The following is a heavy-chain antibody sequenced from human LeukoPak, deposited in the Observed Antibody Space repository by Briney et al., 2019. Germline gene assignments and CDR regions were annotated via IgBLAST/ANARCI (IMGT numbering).Heavy chain of an antibody. V-gene: IGHV3-53*01. D-gene: IGHD5-24*01. Sequence: GGSLRLSCGASGFNLTTNYMSWVRQAPGKGLEWVSVIYSGGTTYSADSVKGRFTISRDISKNTLSLQMNSLRAEDTAVYYCARGRRDGYNLGYWGQGTLVAVSS. CDR2: IYSGGTT. J-gene: IGHJ4*02. CDR1: GFNLTTNY. CDR3: ARGRRDGYNLGY.